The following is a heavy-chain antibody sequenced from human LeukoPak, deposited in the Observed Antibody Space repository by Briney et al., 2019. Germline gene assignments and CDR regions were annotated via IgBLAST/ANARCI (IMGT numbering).Heavy chain of an antibody. D-gene: IGHD3-10*01. V-gene: IGHV1-18*01. CDR1: GYTFTSYG. Sequence: ASVKVSCKASGYTFTSYGISWVRQAPGQGLEWMGWISAYNGNTNYAQKLQGRVTMTTDTSTSTAYMELRSLRSDDTAVYYCAGDFRGGGYYGSGSYYFPTSSYWYFDLWGRGTLVTVSS. J-gene: IGHJ2*01. CDR3: AGDFRGGGYYGSGSYYFPTSSYWYFDL. CDR2: ISAYNGNT.